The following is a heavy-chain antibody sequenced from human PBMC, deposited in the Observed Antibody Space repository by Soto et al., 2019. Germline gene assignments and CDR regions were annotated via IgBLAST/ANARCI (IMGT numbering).Heavy chain of an antibody. J-gene: IGHJ6*02. CDR3: ARVGDSNGGYYYYGMDV. V-gene: IGHV3-11*01. CDR2: ISSSGSTI. CDR1: GFTFSYYY. Sequence: GSLRLSCSASGFTFSYYYMSWIRQAPGKGLEWVSYISSSGSTIYYADSVKGRFTISRDNAKNSLYLQMNSLRAEDTAVYYCARVGDSNGGYYYYGMDVWGQGTTVTVSS. D-gene: IGHD4-4*01.